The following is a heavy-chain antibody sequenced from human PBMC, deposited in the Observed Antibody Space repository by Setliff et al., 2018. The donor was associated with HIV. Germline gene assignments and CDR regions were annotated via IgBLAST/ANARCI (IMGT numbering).Heavy chain of an antibody. J-gene: IGHJ4*02. V-gene: IGHV3-30*02. CDR2: IWYDGTNE. CDR1: GFTFRSFG. Sequence: PGGSLRLSCATSGFTFRSFGMHWVRQAPGKGLEWVANIWYDGTNENYVDSVKGRFTISRDTAKNTLYLQMNSLRPEDTAVYYCARYSSSWHTFDYWGRGTLVTVSS. D-gene: IGHD6-13*01. CDR3: ARYSSSWHTFDY.